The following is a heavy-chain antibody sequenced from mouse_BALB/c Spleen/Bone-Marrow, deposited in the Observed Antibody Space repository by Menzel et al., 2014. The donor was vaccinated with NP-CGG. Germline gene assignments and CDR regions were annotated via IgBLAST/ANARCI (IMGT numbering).Heavy chain of an antibody. CDR1: GFTFSNSA. CDR3: ARGHYGDY. CDR2: ISSGGNT. J-gene: IGHJ2*01. Sequence: EVQLVESGGGLVKPGGSLKLSCAASGFTFSNSAMSWVRQTPEKRLEWVASISSGGNTYYPVSVKGRFTISRDSARNILYLQMSSLGSEDTAMYYCARGHYGDYWGRGTTLTVSS. D-gene: IGHD1-1*01. V-gene: IGHV5-6-5*01.